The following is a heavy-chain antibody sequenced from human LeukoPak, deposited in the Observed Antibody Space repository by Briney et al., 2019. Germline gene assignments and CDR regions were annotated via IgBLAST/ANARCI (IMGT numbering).Heavy chain of an antibody. CDR3: ARARQLVRFGGSYYFDY. J-gene: IGHJ4*02. V-gene: IGHV3-48*04. D-gene: IGHD6-13*01. CDR1: GFTFSSYG. Sequence: GGSLRLSCAASGFTFSSYGMHWVRQAPGKGLEWVSYISSSGSTIYYADSVKGQFTISRDNAKNSLYLQMNSLRAEDTAVYYCARARQLVRFGGSYYFDYWGQGTLVTVSS. CDR2: ISSSGSTI.